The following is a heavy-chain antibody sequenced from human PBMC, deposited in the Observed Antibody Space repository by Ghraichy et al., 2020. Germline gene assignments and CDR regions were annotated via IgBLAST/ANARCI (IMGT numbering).Heavy chain of an antibody. Sequence: GGSLRLSCAASGFTFSDYYMTWIRQSPLKGLEWLSYIGPSSNTIYYADSVRGRFTISRDNSKNSLYLQMNSLTDEDTALYYCARDLDFGPVTANRYFDLWGRGTLVTVFS. J-gene: IGHJ2*01. CDR1: GFTFSDYY. CDR3: ARDLDFGPVTANRYFDL. V-gene: IGHV3-11*01. CDR2: IGPSSNTI. D-gene: IGHD2-21*02.